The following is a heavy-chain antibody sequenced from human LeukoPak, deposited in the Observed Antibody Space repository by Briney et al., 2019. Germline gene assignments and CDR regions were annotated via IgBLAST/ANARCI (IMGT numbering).Heavy chain of an antibody. V-gene: IGHV3-21*01. CDR1: GFTFSSYS. CDR3: ARDSSSWYFLGPFDY. D-gene: IGHD6-13*01. CDR2: ISSSSSYI. Sequence: GGSLRLSCAASGFTFSSYSMNWVRQAPGKGLEWVSSISSSSSYIYYADSVKGRFTISRDNAKNSLYLQMNSLRAEDTAVYYCARDSSSWYFLGPFDYWGQGTLVTVSS. J-gene: IGHJ4*02.